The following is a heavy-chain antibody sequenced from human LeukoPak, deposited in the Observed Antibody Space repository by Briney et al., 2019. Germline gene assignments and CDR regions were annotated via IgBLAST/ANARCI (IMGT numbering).Heavy chain of an antibody. CDR1: GFAFSSHS. CDR2: ISSSSSTI. CDR3: ARGAYYYED. D-gene: IGHD3-22*01. J-gene: IGHJ4*02. Sequence: GGSLRLSCAASGFAFSSHSMNWVRQAPGKGLKWVSYISSSSSTIYYADSVKGRFTISRDNAKNSLYLQMNSLRAEDTAVYYCARGAYYYEDWGQGTLVTVSS. V-gene: IGHV3-48*01.